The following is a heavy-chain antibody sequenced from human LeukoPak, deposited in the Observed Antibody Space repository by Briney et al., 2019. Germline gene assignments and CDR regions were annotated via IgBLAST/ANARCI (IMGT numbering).Heavy chain of an antibody. CDR1: GFTFSLYA. CDR2: IDSGSDDR. V-gene: IGHV3-21*05. D-gene: IGHD5-18*01. CDR3: ARDTYPPQLIDY. Sequence: GGSLRLSCAASGFTFSLYAMSWVRQAPGKGLGWVSYIDSGSDDRLFADSVRGRFTISRDNAKNSLYLQMSSLRPEDSGVYYCARDTYPPQLIDYWGQGTLVTVSS. J-gene: IGHJ4*02.